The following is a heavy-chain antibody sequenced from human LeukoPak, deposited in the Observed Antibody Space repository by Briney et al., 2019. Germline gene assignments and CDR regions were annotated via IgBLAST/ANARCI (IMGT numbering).Heavy chain of an antibody. CDR2: IRYDGSNK. D-gene: IGHD1-26*01. CDR1: GFTFSSYG. Sequence: GGSLRLSCAASGFTFSSYGMHWVRQAPGKGLEWVAFIRYDGSNKYYADSVKGRFTISRDNSKNSLYLQMNSLTAEDTAVYYCARDLGWELHYFDYWGQGTLVTVSS. V-gene: IGHV3-30*02. CDR3: ARDLGWELHYFDY. J-gene: IGHJ4*02.